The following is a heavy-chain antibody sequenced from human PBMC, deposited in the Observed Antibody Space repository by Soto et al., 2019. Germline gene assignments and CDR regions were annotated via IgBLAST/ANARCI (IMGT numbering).Heavy chain of an antibody. Sequence: SXKVSFKASGYTXTNYGIRLVRQAPGQGLEWMGWISAYNGNTNYAQNLQGRVTITTDTSTSTAYMELRSLRSDDTAVYYCARVDVLRFLEWLIWGQGTLVTVSS. J-gene: IGHJ4*02. D-gene: IGHD3-3*01. CDR3: ARVDVLRFLEWLI. CDR2: ISAYNGNT. CDR1: GYTXTNYG. V-gene: IGHV1-18*04.